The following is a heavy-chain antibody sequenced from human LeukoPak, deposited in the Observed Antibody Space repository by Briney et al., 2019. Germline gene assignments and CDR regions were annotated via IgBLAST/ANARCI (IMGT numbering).Heavy chain of an antibody. D-gene: IGHD7-27*01. Sequence: SETLSLTCTVSGGSISSSSYYWGWIRQPPGKGLEWIGSIYYSGSTYYNPSLKSRVTISVDTSKNQFSLNLSSVTAADTAVYYCARETGGYWYFDLWGRGTLVTVSS. CDR3: ARETGGYWYFDL. V-gene: IGHV4-39*07. J-gene: IGHJ2*01. CDR2: IYYSGST. CDR1: GGSISSSSYY.